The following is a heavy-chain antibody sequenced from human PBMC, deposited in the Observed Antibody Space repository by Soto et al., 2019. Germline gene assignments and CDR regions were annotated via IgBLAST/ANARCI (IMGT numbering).Heavy chain of an antibody. CDR3: AKSTYCNGGSCFPHY. D-gene: IGHD2-15*01. J-gene: IGHJ4*02. Sequence: QVQVEEFGGGVVQPGRSLRLSCAGPTFTFSDFGFHWVRQAPGKGLEWVAMISYDGSDQYYGDSVQGRFTIYRDDSKNTVYLQMNSLRAEDTAMYYCAKSTYCNGGSCFPHYWGPGTLVTVSS. CDR1: TFTFSDFG. CDR2: ISYDGSDQ. V-gene: IGHV3-30*18.